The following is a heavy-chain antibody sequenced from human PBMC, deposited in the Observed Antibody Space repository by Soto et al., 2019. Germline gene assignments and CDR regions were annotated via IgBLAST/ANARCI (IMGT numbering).Heavy chain of an antibody. V-gene: IGHV4-39*01. D-gene: IGHD3-9*01. CDR1: GGSISSSSYY. Sequence: SETLSLTCTVSGGSISSSSYYWGWIRQPPGKGLEWIGSIYYSGSTYYNPSLKSRVTISVDTSKNQFSLKLSSVTAADTAVYYCARIIFSVRLYYYYMDVWGKGTTVTVSS. J-gene: IGHJ6*03. CDR3: ARIIFSVRLYYYYMDV. CDR2: IYYSGST.